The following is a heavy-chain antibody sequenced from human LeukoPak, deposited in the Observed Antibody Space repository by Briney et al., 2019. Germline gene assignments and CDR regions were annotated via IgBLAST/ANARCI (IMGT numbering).Heavy chain of an antibody. CDR2: IYYSGTT. J-gene: IGHJ4*02. CDR3: ARGALLWFGDRMEYYFDY. CDR1: GGSISSYY. D-gene: IGHD3-10*01. V-gene: IGHV4-59*01. Sequence: SETLSLTCTVSGGSISSYYWSWIRQPPGKGLEWIGYIYYSGTTNCNPSLKSRVTISVDTSKNQFSLKLSSMTAADTAVYYCARGALLWFGDRMEYYFDYWGQGTLLTVSS.